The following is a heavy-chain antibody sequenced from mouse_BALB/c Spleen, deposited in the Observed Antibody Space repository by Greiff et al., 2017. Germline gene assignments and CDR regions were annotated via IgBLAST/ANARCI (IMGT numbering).Heavy chain of an antibody. V-gene: IGHV1-14*01. CDR3: ARATTVYAMDY. J-gene: IGHJ4*01. CDR1: GYTFTSYV. CDR2: INPYNDGT. Sequence: EVQLQQSGPELVTPGASVQMSCQASGYTFTSYVMHWVKQKPGQGLEWIGYINPYNDGTKYNEKFKGKATLTSDKSSSTAYMELSSLTSEDSAVYYCARATTVYAMDYWGQGTAVTVSS. D-gene: IGHD1-1*01.